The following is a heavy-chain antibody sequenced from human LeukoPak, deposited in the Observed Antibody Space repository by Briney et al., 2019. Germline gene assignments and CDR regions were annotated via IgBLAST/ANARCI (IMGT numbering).Heavy chain of an antibody. CDR3: AKDLFQLGISYFDY. CDR2: ISYDGSNK. Sequence: GSLRLSCAASGFTFSSYGMHWVRQAPGKGLEWVAVISYDGSNKYYADSVKGRFTISRDNSKNTLYLQMNSLRAEDTAVYYCAKDLFQLGISYFDYWGQGTLVTVSS. D-gene: IGHD7-27*01. V-gene: IGHV3-30*18. J-gene: IGHJ4*02. CDR1: GFTFSSYG.